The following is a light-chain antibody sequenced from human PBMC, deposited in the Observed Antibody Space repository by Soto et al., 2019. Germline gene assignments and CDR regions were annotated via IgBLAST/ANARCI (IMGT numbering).Light chain of an antibody. CDR2: GTS. CDR3: QHYGSSPLFT. CDR1: QSVRSSY. V-gene: IGKV3-20*01. Sequence: EIVLTQSPGTLSLSPGEGATLSCRARQSVRSSYLAWYQQKPGQAPRLLIYGTSGRATGLPDRFSGSGSGTDFTLTISRLEPEDFAAYYCQHYGSSPLFTFGPGTKVDIK. J-gene: IGKJ3*01.